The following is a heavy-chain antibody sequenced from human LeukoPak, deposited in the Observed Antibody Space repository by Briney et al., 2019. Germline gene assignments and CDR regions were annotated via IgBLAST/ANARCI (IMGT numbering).Heavy chain of an antibody. CDR2: IYSGGST. D-gene: IGHD3-22*01. V-gene: IGHV4-4*07. J-gene: IGHJ5*02. CDR1: GVSISSYY. Sequence: SETLSLTCAVSGVSISSYYWTWIRLPAGKGLEWIGRIYSGGSTNYNPSLKSRVPMSVATSKNQFSLRLTSVTAADTAVYYCAREFYYYDSSGDNWFDPWGQGTLVTVSS. CDR3: AREFYYYDSSGDNWFDP.